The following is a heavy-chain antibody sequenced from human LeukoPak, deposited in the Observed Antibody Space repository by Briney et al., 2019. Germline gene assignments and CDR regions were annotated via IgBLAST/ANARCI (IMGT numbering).Heavy chain of an antibody. CDR1: GDSVSSNSAV. D-gene: IGHD2-15*01. CDR2: TYYRSKWYN. Sequence: SQTLSLTCAISGDSVSSNSAVWNWIRQSPSRGLEWLGRTYYRSKWYNDYAVSVKSRITIKPDTSKNQFSLQLNSATPEDTAVYYCARLGLGGAFDIWGQGTMVTVPP. CDR3: ARLGLGGAFDI. V-gene: IGHV6-1*01. J-gene: IGHJ3*02.